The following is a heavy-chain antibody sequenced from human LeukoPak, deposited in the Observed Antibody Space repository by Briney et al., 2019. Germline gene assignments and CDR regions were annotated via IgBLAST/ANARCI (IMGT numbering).Heavy chain of an antibody. J-gene: IGHJ4*02. V-gene: IGHV4-4*07. Sequence: SETLSLTCNVSGGSISTNSWSWIRQPAGKGLEWIGRIYTSGSPNYNPSLRSRVTMSVDTSKNQISLKLSSVTAADTAVYYCARGSEQWLTYFDYWGLGTQVTVSS. CDR3: ARGSEQWLTYFDY. D-gene: IGHD6-19*01. CDR1: GGSISTNS. CDR2: IYTSGSP.